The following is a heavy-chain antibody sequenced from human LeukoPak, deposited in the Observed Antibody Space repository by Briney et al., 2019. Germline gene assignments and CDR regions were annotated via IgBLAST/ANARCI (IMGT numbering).Heavy chain of an antibody. Sequence: SETLSLTCTVSGGSINNYFWSWIRQPAGKGLEWLGRIHTSGTSNYNPSLKSRVTMSLGTSNNRFSLKLTSVTAADTAIYYCARFSFSGDSWYPEDSGGQGTLVTVSS. V-gene: IGHV4-4*07. J-gene: IGHJ4*02. CDR1: GGSINNYF. CDR2: IHTSGTS. CDR3: ARFSFSGDSWYPEDS. D-gene: IGHD2-15*01.